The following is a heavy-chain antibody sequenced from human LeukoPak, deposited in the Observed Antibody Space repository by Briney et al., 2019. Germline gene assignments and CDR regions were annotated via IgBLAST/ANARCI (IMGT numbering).Heavy chain of an antibody. V-gene: IGHV4-39*07. CDR2: IYYSGST. D-gene: IGHD2-21*02. J-gene: IGHJ5*01. CDR1: GGSISSSSYY. CDR3: ARRLTPANWFDS. Sequence: PSETLSLTCTVSGGSISSSSYYWGWIRQPPGKGLEWIGSIYYSGSTYYNPSLKSRVTISVDTSKNQFSLKLSSVTAADTALYYCARRLTPANWFDSWGQGTLVTVSS.